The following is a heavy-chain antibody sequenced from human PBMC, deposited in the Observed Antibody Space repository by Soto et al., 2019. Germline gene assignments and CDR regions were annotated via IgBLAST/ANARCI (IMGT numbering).Heavy chain of an antibody. CDR3: ARPMNFIAGYFDY. J-gene: IGHJ4*02. CDR1: GFTFSSYG. V-gene: IGHV3-33*01. D-gene: IGHD6-13*01. CDR2: IWYDGSNK. Sequence: QVQLVESGGGVVQPGRSLRLSCAASGFTFSSYGIHWVRQAPGKGLEWVAVIWYDGSNKYYADSVKSRFTISRDNSKNTLYRQMNSLGAEDTAVYYCARPMNFIAGYFDYWGQGTLVSVSS.